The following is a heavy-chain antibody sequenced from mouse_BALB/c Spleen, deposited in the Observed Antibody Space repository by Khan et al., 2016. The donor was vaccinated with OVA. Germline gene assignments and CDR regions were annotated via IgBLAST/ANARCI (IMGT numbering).Heavy chain of an antibody. Sequence: VQLQESGPGLVAPSQSLSITCTVSGFSLTSYGVSWVRQPPGKGLEWLGVIWGDGNTNFHSALRSRLSISKDNSKSQVFLMLNSLQTDDTATYXCARDRGYYAVDYWGQGTSVTVAS. CDR1: GFSLTSYG. CDR3: ARDRGYYAVDY. J-gene: IGHJ4*01. CDR2: IWGDGNT. V-gene: IGHV2-3*01.